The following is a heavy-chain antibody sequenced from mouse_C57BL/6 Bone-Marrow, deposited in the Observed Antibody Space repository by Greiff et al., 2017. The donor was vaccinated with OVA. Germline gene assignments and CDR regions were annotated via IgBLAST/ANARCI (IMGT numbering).Heavy chain of an antibody. Sequence: QVQLQQSGAELVRPGTSVKMSCKASGYTFTNYWIGWAKQRPGHGLEWIGDIYPGGGYTNYNEKFKSKATLTVDKSSSTAYMQLSSLTSEDSAVYYCASYYGPLDYWGQGTTLTVSS. V-gene: IGHV1-63*01. J-gene: IGHJ2*01. CDR2: IYPGGGYT. D-gene: IGHD1-1*01. CDR3: ASYYGPLDY. CDR1: GYTFTNYW.